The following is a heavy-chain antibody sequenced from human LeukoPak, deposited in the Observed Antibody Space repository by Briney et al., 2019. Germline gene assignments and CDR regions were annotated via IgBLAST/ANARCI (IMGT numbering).Heavy chain of an antibody. CDR2: IYYTGST. CDR3: ARHSGSGSLSRPFDP. Sequence: SETLSLTCSVSGGSVTSGGFYWGWLRQPPGKGPEWIATIYYTGSTYYNPSLQSRVTISIDTSKNQFSLRLASVTATDTAVYHCARHSGSGSLSRPFDPWGQGTLVTVSS. D-gene: IGHD3-10*01. CDR1: GGSVTSGGFY. V-gene: IGHV4-39*01. J-gene: IGHJ5*02.